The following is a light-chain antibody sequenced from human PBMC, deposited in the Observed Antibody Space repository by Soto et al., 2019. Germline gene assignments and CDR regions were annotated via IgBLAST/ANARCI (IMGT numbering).Light chain of an antibody. V-gene: IGKV1-39*01. J-gene: IGKJ1*01. CDR2: AAS. CDR1: QSISSY. Sequence: DIQMTQSPSYLSASVGDRVTITCRASQSISSYLNWYQQKPGKAPKLLIYAASSLHSGVPSRFSGSGSGTDFTLTISSLQPEDFATYYCQQSYSTPWTFGQGTKVEIK. CDR3: QQSYSTPWT.